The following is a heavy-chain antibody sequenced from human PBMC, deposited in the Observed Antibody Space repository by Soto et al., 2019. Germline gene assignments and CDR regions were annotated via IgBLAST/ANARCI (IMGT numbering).Heavy chain of an antibody. V-gene: IGHV1-69*18. CDR3: ARCPQPPDTADPYAVDV. J-gene: IGHJ6*02. CDR1: GGTFSRSG. CDR2: IVPSVDTT. Sequence: QAQLVQSGTEVKKPGASVKVSCKASGGTFSRSGFHWVRQAPGQGLEWMGMIVPSVDTTNYAQKFQARVTIGADQFTRTVYMELRSLRSEDTAVYYCARCPQPPDTADPYAVDVWGQGTRVIVSS. D-gene: IGHD5-18*01.